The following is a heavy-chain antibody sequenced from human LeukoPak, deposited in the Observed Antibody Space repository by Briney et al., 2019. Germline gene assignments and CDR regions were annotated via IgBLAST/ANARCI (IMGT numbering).Heavy chain of an antibody. CDR1: GFTFSSHA. D-gene: IGHD2-2*01. CDR3: ATDIVVVPAATFDY. V-gene: IGHV3-23*01. CDR2: ISGSGGST. J-gene: IGHJ4*02. Sequence: GGSLRLSCAASGFTFSSHAMSWVRQAPGEGLEWVSAISGSGGSTYYADSVKGRFTISRDNSKNTLYLQMNSLRAEDTAVYYCATDIVVVPAATFDYWGQETLVTVSS.